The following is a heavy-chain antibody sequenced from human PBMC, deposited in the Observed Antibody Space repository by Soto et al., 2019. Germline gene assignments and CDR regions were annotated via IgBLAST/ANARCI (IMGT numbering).Heavy chain of an antibody. CDR3: ARKEDYCSSTSCYGYYYGMDV. Sequence: DSVKVSCKASGYTFTSYYMHWVRQAPGQGLEWMGIINPSGGSTSYAQKFQGRVTMTRDTSTSTVYMELSSLRSEDTAVYYCARKEDYCSSTSCYGYYYGMDVWGQRTTVTVSS. J-gene: IGHJ6*02. D-gene: IGHD2-2*01. V-gene: IGHV1-46*01. CDR1: GYTFTSYY. CDR2: INPSGGST.